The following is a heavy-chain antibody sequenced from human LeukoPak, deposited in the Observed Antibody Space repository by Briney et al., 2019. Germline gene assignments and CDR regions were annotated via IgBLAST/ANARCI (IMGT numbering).Heavy chain of an antibody. Sequence: SETLSLTCSVSGGSITSYYWSWIRQPPGKGLEWIGYISYSGSTNYNPSLKSRVSISIDTSKNQFSLKLSSVTAADTAVYYCARDLIPDFGDYVFDYWGQGILVTVSS. CDR1: GGSITSYY. CDR3: ARDLIPDFGDYVFDY. J-gene: IGHJ4*02. D-gene: IGHD4-17*01. CDR2: ISYSGST. V-gene: IGHV4-59*12.